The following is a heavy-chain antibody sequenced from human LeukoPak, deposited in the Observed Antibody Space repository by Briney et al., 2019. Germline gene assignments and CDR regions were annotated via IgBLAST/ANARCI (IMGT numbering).Heavy chain of an antibody. V-gene: IGHV3-23*01. D-gene: IGHD6-19*01. J-gene: IGHJ4*02. CDR2: ISGSGDST. CDR1: GFTLSTYA. Sequence: PGGSLRISCAASGFTLSTYAMTWVRQAPGKGLEWVSSISGSGDSTYYADSVKGRFTISRDNSKNTLYLQMNSLRVEDTAVYYCAKDPGYTSGSSFFDYWGQGTLVTVSS. CDR3: AKDPGYTSGSSFFDY.